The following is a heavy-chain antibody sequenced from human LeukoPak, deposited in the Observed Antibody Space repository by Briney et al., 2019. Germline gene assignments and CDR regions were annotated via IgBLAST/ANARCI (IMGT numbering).Heavy chain of an antibody. Sequence: LPGGSLRLSCAASGFTFSSYSMSWVRQAPGKGLEWVGFIRSKAYGGTTEYAASVKGRFTISRDDSKSIAYLQMNSLKTEDTAAYYCTRDPYYYYDSSGYPDYWGQGTLVTVSS. CDR3: TRDPYYYYDSSGYPDY. J-gene: IGHJ4*02. V-gene: IGHV3-49*04. CDR1: GFTFSSYS. D-gene: IGHD3-22*01. CDR2: IRSKAYGGTT.